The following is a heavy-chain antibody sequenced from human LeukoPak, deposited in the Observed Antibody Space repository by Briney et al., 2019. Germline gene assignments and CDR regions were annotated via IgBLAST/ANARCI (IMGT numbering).Heavy chain of an antibody. CDR2: IQSSGST. J-gene: IGHJ3*02. CDR3: VRGYSNYGYAFDM. CDR1: GGSISSGTYY. Sequence: SETLSLTCTVSGGSISSGTYYWSWIRQPAGKGLEWIGRIQSSGSTNYNPSLKSRVTISVDTSKNQFSLKLSSVTAADTAVYYCVRGYSNYGYAFDMWGQGTMVTVSS. D-gene: IGHD4-11*01. V-gene: IGHV4-61*02.